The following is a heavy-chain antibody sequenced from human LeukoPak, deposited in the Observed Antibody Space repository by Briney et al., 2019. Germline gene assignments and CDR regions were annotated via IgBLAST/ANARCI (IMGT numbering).Heavy chain of an antibody. J-gene: IGHJ2*01. V-gene: IGHV3-23*01. CDR3: ARSWYFDL. CDR2: TTGSGATT. CDR1: GFTFSSYV. Sequence: GGSLRLSCAASGFTFSSYVMTWVRQAPGKGLERVTTTTGSGATTDYADSVKGRFTISRDNSKNTLSLQMNSLRAEDTAVYYCARSWYFDLWGRGTLVTVSS.